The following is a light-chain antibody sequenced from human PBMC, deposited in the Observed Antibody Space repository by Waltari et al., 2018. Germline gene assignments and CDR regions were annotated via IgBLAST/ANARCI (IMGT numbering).Light chain of an antibody. CDR3: SSYTSSSTQV. V-gene: IGLV2-14*01. CDR2: DVS. Sequence: QSALTQPASVSGSPGQSITISCTGTSSDGGGYNDVSWYQPHPGKAPKLMIYDVSNRPSGVSNRFSGSKSVNTASLTISGLQAEDEADYYCSSYTSSSTQVVGTGTKVTVL. J-gene: IGLJ1*01. CDR1: SSDGGGYND.